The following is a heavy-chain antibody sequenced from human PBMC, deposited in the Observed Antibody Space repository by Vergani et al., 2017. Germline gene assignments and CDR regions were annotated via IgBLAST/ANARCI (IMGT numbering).Heavy chain of an antibody. V-gene: IGHV3-23*01. CDR1: GFTFSSYA. CDR2: ISGSGGSK. Sequence: EVQLLESGGGLVQPGGSLRLSCAASGFTFSSYAMSWVRQAPGKGLEWVSAISGSGGSKYYADAVKGRFTISRDNSKNTLYLQMNSLRAEDTAVYYCAKSPHYDFWSGQDAFDIWGQGTMVTVSS. CDR3: AKSPHYDFWSGQDAFDI. J-gene: IGHJ3*02. D-gene: IGHD3-3*01.